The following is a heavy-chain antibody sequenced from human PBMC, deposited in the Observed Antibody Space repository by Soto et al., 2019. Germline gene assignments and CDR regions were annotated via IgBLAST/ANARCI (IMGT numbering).Heavy chain of an antibody. CDR3: ARDLYGDYIFDY. CDR2: ISSVSSTI. CDR1: GFTFSDYY. J-gene: IGHJ4*02. D-gene: IGHD4-17*01. V-gene: IGHV3-11*04. Sequence: GGSLRLSCAASGFTFSDYYMSWIRQAPGKGLEWVSYISSVSSTIYYADSVKGRFTISRDNAKNSLYLQMNSLRAEDTAVYYCARDLYGDYIFDYWGQGTLVTVSS.